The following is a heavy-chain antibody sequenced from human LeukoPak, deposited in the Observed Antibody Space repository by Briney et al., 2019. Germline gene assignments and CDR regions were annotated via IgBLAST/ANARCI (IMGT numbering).Heavy chain of an antibody. V-gene: IGHV3-9*01. J-gene: IGHJ4*02. CDR2: ISWNSGSI. Sequence: PGGSLRLSCAASGFTFDDYAMHWVRQAPGKGLEWVSGISWNSGSIGYADSVKGRFTISRDNAKNSLYLQMNSLRAEDTALYYCARGARLQPMGEFWGQGTLVTVSS. CDR3: ARGARLQPMGEF. CDR1: GFTFDDYA. D-gene: IGHD4-11*01.